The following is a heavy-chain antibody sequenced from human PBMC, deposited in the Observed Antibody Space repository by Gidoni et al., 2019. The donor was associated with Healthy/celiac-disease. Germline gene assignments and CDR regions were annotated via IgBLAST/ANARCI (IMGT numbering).Heavy chain of an antibody. V-gene: IGHV3-7*01. J-gene: IGHJ6*02. Sequence: EVQLVASGGGLVQPGGSLRLSCAASGFTFRSYWMSWVRQVPGKGLEWVANIKQDGSEKYYVDSVKGRFTISRDNAKNSLYLQMNSLRAEDTAVYYCARDLGVAARPYYYGMDVWGQGTTVTVSS. CDR3: ARDLGVAARPYYYGMDV. CDR1: GFTFRSYW. D-gene: IGHD6-6*01. CDR2: IKQDGSEK.